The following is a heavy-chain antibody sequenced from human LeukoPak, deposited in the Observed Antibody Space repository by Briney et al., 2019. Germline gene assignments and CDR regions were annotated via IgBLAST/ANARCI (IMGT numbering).Heavy chain of an antibody. CDR1: GFTLTSYN. CDR2: ITSSSSYI. J-gene: IGHJ6*03. CDR3: ARDPYSGNYGAYYYYYMDV. D-gene: IGHD1-26*01. Sequence: GGSLRLSCAASGFTLTSYNMNWVRQAPGKGLEWVSSITSSSSYIYYADSVKGRFTISRDNAKNSLYLQMDSLRVEDTAEYYCARDPYSGNYGAYYYYYMDVWGKGTTVTVSS. V-gene: IGHV3-21*06.